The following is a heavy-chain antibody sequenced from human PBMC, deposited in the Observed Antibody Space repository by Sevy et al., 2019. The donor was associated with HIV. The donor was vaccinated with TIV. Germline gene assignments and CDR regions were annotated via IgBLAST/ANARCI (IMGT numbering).Heavy chain of an antibody. J-gene: IGHJ6*02. V-gene: IGHV1-18*01. CDR1: GYTFTSYG. D-gene: IGHD1-26*01. CDR2: ISAYNGNT. Sequence: ASVKVSCKASGYTFTSYGISWVRQAPGQGLEWMGWISAYNGNTNYAQKLQGRVTMTTDTSTRTAYMELRSLSSDETAVYYCARDSERFYYYGMDVWGQGTTVTVSS. CDR3: ARDSERFYYYGMDV.